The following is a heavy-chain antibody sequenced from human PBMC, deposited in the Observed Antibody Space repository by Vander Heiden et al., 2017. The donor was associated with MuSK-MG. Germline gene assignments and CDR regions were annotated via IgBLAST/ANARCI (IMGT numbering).Heavy chain of an antibody. V-gene: IGHV4-59*01. D-gene: IGHD4-17*01. CDR3: ARLRYYMDV. CDR2: IYYSGST. J-gene: IGHJ6*03. CDR1: GGSISSYY. Sequence: QVQLQESGPGLVKPSETLSLTCTASGGSISSYYWSWIRQPPGKGLEWIGYIYYSGSTNYNPSLKSRVTISVDTSKNQFSLKLSSVTAADTAVYYCARLRYYMDVWGQGTTVTVSS.